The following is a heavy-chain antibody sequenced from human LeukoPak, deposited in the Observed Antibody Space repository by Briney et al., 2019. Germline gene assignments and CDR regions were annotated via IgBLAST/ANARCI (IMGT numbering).Heavy chain of an antibody. D-gene: IGHD5-24*01. CDR2: ISYDGSNK. J-gene: IGHJ4*02. CDR1: GLTFSSYA. CDR3: ARDRDGTTSTFDY. V-gene: IGHV3-30*01. Sequence: GGSLRLSCAASGLTFSSYAMHWVRQAPGKGLEWVAVISYDGSNKYYADSVKGRFTISRDNSKNTLYLQMNSLRAEDTAVYYCARDRDGTTSTFDYWGQGTLVTVSS.